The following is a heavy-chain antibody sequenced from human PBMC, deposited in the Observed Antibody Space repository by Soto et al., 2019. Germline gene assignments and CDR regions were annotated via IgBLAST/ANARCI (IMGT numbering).Heavy chain of an antibody. Sequence: PGGPLMHSCTFSEFTVMSYLMSWVRQAPGKGLEWVASIKEDGSKIYYLHSVRGRFSISRDSAGNALHLTMNYLSAEDTGVYFCARDIGFDYVNWGQGTLVTVSS. J-gene: IGHJ4*02. V-gene: IGHV3-7*01. CDR3: ARDIGFDYVN. CDR2: IKEDGSKI. CDR1: EFTVMSYL. D-gene: IGHD3-16*01.